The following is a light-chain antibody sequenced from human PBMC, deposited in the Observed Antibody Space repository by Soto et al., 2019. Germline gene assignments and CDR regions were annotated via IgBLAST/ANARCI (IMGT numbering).Light chain of an antibody. Sequence: EIVLTQSPGTLSLSPGERATRSCRASQSVSSSYLAWYQQKPGQAPRLLIYVASSRATGIPDRFSGSGSGTDFTLTISRLEPEDFALYYCQQYCSSPRTFGQGTKLEIK. CDR2: VAS. CDR3: QQYCSSPRT. V-gene: IGKV3-20*01. CDR1: QSVSSSY. J-gene: IGKJ2*01.